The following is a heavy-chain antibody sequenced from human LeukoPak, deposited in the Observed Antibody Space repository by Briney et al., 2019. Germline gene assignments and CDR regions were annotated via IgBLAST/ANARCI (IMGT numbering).Heavy chain of an antibody. CDR3: ARGGLEYQLLSYFDY. CDR2: IYYSGST. J-gene: IGHJ4*02. V-gene: IGHV4-59*01. Sequence: PSETLSLTCTVSGGSISSYYWSWIRQPPGKGLEWIGHIYYSGSTNFNPSLKSRVTISVDTSKNQFSLKLSSVTAADTAVYYRARGGLEYQLLSYFDYWGQGTLVTVSS. CDR1: GGSISSYY. D-gene: IGHD2-2*01.